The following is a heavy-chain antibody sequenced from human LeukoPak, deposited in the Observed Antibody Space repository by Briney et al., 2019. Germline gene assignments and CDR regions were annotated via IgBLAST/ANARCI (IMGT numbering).Heavy chain of an antibody. D-gene: IGHD3-10*01. CDR3: ARDYYGSGSYYWIDP. V-gene: IGHV1-2*02. Sequence: SVKVSCNASGYTFTGYYMHWVRQAPGQGIEWMGWINPNSGGTNYAQKFQGRVTMTRDTSISTAYMELSRLRSDDTAVYYCARDYYGSGSYYWIDPWGHGTLVTVSS. CDR1: GYTFTGYY. J-gene: IGHJ5*02. CDR2: INPNSGGT.